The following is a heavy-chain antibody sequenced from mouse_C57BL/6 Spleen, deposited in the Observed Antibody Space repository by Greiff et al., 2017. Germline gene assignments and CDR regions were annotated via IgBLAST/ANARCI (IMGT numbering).Heavy chain of an antibody. CDR3: ARGEGDYDGFDY. CDR1: GFTFSSYA. Sequence: EVHLVESGGGLVKPGGSLKLSCAASGFTFSSYAMSWVRQTPEKRLEWVATISDGGSYTYYPDNVKGRFTISRDNAKNNLYLQMSHLKSEDTAMYYCARGEGDYDGFDYWGQGTTLTVAS. CDR2: ISDGGSYT. D-gene: IGHD2-4*01. J-gene: IGHJ2*01. V-gene: IGHV5-4*01.